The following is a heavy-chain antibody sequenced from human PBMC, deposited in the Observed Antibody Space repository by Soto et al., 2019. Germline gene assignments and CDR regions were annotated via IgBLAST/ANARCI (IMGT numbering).Heavy chain of an antibody. Sequence: PSETLCITCSFSVASIKSYYWAWIRQPAGKGLEWIGRIFASGTTNYNPSLRSRVTLSIDTSKNQFSLKPRSVTAADTAMYHCATYSDTYINWFDPWGQGTMVTVSS. CDR1: VASIKSYY. CDR2: IFASGTT. CDR3: ATYSDTYINWFDP. J-gene: IGHJ5*02. V-gene: IGHV4-4*07. D-gene: IGHD5-12*01.